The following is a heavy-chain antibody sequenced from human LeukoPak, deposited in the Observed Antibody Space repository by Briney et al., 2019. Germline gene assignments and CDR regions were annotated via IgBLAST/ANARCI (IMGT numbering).Heavy chain of an antibody. D-gene: IGHD3-10*01. CDR2: IHHSGGT. Sequence: PSETLSLTCAVYGESMIGHYWTWIRQPPGKRLEWIGEIHHSGGTNSNPSLKNRLTKSIDMSKNQFSLKLKSVTAADTAVYYCARATASGSGRAYDHWAQGNLVPVSS. CDR3: ARATASGSGRAYDH. CDR1: GESMIGHY. V-gene: IGHV4-34*01. J-gene: IGHJ4*02.